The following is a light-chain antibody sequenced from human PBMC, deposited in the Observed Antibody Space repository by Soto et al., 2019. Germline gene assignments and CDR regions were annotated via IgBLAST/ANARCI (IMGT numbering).Light chain of an antibody. V-gene: IGKV1-33*01. CDR3: QQYDNLPLT. J-gene: IGKJ4*01. Sequence: DIQMTQSPSSLSASVGDRVTITCRASQTINTYLNWYQQKPGKAPKLLIHAASSLQSGVPSRFSGSGSGTDFTFTINSLQPEDIATYYCQQYDNLPLTFGGGTKVDIK. CDR1: QTINTY. CDR2: AAS.